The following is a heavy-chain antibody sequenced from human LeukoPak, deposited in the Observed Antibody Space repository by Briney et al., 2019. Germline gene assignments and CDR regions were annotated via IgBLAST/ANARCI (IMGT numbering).Heavy chain of an antibody. V-gene: IGHV3-48*01. CDR1: EFTFSSYS. Sequence: GGSLRLSCAASEFTFSSYSMNWVRQAPGKGLEWVSYITNSGNSKSYADSVKGRFTISRDNTKNSLYLQMNGLRAEDTAVYYCARTRSSGYLTSDYWGQGILVTVSS. CDR3: ARTRSSGYLTSDY. J-gene: IGHJ4*02. CDR2: ITNSGNSK. D-gene: IGHD3-22*01.